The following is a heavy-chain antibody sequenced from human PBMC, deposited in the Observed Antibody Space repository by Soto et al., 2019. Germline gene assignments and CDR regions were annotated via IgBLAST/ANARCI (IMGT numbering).Heavy chain of an antibody. Sequence: SETLSLTCTVSGGSISRYYWSWIRKTQGKGLEWIGYIYYSGSTNYNPSLKSRLTLAVDTSKNQFFLKLSSVTAADTAVYYFARDRGYDIVTGFDAFDIWGQGTMVTVSS. CDR2: IYYSGST. CDR3: ARDRGYDIVTGFDAFDI. J-gene: IGHJ3*02. V-gene: IGHV4-59*01. CDR1: GGSISRYY. D-gene: IGHD3-9*01.